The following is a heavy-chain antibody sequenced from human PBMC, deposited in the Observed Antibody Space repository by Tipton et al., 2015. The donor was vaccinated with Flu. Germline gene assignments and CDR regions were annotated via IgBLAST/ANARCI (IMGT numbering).Heavy chain of an antibody. V-gene: IGHV4-39*07. Sequence: TLSLTCSVSGDSTTNSGYHWAWIRQPPGEDLQWIGSLYPTGDSFHNPSLAGRVSISGDTSKGQFSLRLTSVTAADTALYYCATVSSVYFFFDSWGLGTLVTVAA. D-gene: IGHD5/OR15-5a*01. CDR3: ATVSSVYFFFDS. J-gene: IGHJ4*02. CDR1: GDSTTNSGYH. CDR2: LYPTGDS.